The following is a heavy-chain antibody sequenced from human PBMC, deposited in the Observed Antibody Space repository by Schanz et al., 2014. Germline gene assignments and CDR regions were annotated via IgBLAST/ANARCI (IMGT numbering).Heavy chain of an antibody. Sequence: VQLVESGGGVVQPGRSLRLSCAASGFNFGSHGMHWVRQAPGKGLEWVAVISYDGSFKNYADSVRGRITMSSDSSKNTLYLQMSSLRADDTAVYYCAKAADWTVTRFDPWGQGTLVTVSS. D-gene: IGHD4-4*01. CDR3: AKAADWTVTRFDP. V-gene: IGHV3-33*06. CDR2: ISYDGSFK. J-gene: IGHJ5*02. CDR1: GFNFGSHG.